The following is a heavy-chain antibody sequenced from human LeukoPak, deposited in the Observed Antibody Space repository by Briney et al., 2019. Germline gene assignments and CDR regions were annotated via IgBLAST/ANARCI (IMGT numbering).Heavy chain of an antibody. D-gene: IGHD6-19*01. J-gene: IGHJ5*02. Sequence: SETLSLTCTVSGGSISSSSYYWGWIRQPPGKGPEWIGSIYYSGSTYYNPSLKSRVTISVDTSKNQFSLKLSYVTAADTAVYYCARLAVAEGWFDPWGQGTLVTVSS. CDR1: GGSISSSSYY. CDR2: IYYSGST. CDR3: ARLAVAEGWFDP. V-gene: IGHV4-39*01.